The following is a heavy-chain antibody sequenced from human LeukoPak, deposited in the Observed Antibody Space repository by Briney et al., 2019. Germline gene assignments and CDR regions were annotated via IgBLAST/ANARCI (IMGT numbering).Heavy chain of an antibody. CDR3: ARQSISGSSLSYFDY. Sequence: SATLSLTCTVSGGSISSYYWSWIRQPPGKGLEWIWNIYDSGSTNYNPSLKSRLTISVDTSKNQCSLKLSSVTAADTAVYYCARQSISGSSLSYFDYWGQGTLVNVSS. CDR2: IYDSGST. J-gene: IGHJ4*02. V-gene: IGHV4-59*01. D-gene: IGHD3-22*01. CDR1: GGSISSYY.